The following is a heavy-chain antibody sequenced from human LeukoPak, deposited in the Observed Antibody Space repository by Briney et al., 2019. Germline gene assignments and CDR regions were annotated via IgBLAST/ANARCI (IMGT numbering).Heavy chain of an antibody. CDR3: ARASLYYDFWSGPFDY. D-gene: IGHD3-3*01. J-gene: IGHJ4*02. Sequence: GRSLRLSCAASGFTFSSYGMHWVRQAPGKGLEWVAVIWYDGSNKYYADSVKGRFTISRDNSKNTLYLQMNSLRAEDTAVYYCARASLYYDFWSGPFDYWGQGNLVTVSS. CDR1: GFTFSSYG. V-gene: IGHV3-33*01. CDR2: IWYDGSNK.